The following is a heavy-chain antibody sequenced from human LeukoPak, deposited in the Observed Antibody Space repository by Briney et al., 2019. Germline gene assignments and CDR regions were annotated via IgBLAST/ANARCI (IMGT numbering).Heavy chain of an antibody. CDR2: ISAYNGNT. CDR3: AIDGYCSGGSCPSYYYYGMDV. Sequence: ASVKVSCKASGYTFTSYGISWVRQAPGQGLEWMGWISAYNGNTNYAQKLQGRVTMTTDTSTSTAYMELRSLRSDDTAVYYCAIDGYCSGGSCPSYYYYGMDVWGRGTTVTVSS. V-gene: IGHV1-18*01. J-gene: IGHJ6*02. D-gene: IGHD2-15*01. CDR1: GYTFTSYG.